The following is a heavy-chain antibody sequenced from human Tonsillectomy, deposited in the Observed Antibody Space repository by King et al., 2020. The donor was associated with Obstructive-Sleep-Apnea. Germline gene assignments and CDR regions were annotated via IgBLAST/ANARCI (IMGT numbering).Heavy chain of an antibody. CDR1: GFTVSSNY. J-gene: IGHJ4*02. Sequence: VQLVESGGGLVQPGGSLRLSCAASGFTVSSNYMSWVRQAPGKGLEWVSVIYSGGSTYYADSVKGRFTISRDNSKNTLYLQMNSLRAEDTAVYYCATLPRYCSSTSCYDYWGQGTLVTVSS. V-gene: IGHV3-66*01. D-gene: IGHD2-2*01. CDR3: ATLPRYCSSTSCYDY. CDR2: IYSGGST.